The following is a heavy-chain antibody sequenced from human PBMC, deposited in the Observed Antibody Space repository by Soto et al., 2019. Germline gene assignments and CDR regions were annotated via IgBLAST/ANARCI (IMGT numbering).Heavy chain of an antibody. CDR1: GGSISSGGYY. Sequence: SETLSLTCTVSGGSISSGGYYCSWIRQHPGKGLEWIGYIYYSGSTYYNPSLKSRVTISVDTSKNQFSLKLSSVTAADTAVYYCAREQYQLLRGHYNWFDPWGQGTRVTVSS. V-gene: IGHV4-31*03. D-gene: IGHD2-2*01. CDR2: IYYSGST. CDR3: AREQYQLLRGHYNWFDP. J-gene: IGHJ5*02.